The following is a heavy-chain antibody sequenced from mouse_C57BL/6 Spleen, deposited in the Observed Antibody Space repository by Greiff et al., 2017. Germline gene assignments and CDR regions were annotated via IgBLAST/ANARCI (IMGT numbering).Heavy chain of an antibody. CDR3: ARERDDYDEGAWFAY. V-gene: IGHV1-55*01. CDR2: IYPGSGST. D-gene: IGHD2-4*01. Sequence: QVQLQQPGAELVKPGASVKMSCKASGYTFTSYWITWVKQRPGQGLEWIGDIYPGSGSTNYNEKFKSKATLTVDTSSSTAYMQLSSLTSEDSAVYYCARERDDYDEGAWFAYWGQGTLVTVSA. CDR1: GYTFTSYW. J-gene: IGHJ3*01.